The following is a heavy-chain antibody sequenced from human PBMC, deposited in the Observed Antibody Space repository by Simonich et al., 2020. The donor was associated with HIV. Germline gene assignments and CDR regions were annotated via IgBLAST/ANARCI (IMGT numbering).Heavy chain of an antibody. J-gene: IGHJ6*02. D-gene: IGHD1-26*01. CDR2: MNPNSGNT. CDR1: GYTFTTYD. V-gene: IGHV1-8*01. CDR3: AKLYSGSGRGLDV. Sequence: QVQLVQSGAEVKKPGASVKVPCKASGYTFTTYDINWGRKATVQGLEGMVLMNPNSGNTGYAQKFQGRVTMTRNTSINTAYMEMSSLRSEDTAVYYCAKLYSGSGRGLDVWGQGTTVTVSS.